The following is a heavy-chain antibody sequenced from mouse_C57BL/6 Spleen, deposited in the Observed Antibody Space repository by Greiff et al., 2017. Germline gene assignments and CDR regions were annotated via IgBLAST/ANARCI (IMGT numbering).Heavy chain of an antibody. Sequence: EVMLVESGGGLVKPGGSLKLSCAASGFTFSDYGMHWVRQAPEKGLEWVAYISRGSSTIYYADTVKGRFTISRDNAKNTLFLQMTSLRSEDTAMYYCAREDYDEDYAMDYWGQGTSVTVSS. CDR2: ISRGSSTI. J-gene: IGHJ4*01. V-gene: IGHV5-17*01. CDR1: GFTFSDYG. CDR3: AREDYDEDYAMDY. D-gene: IGHD2-4*01.